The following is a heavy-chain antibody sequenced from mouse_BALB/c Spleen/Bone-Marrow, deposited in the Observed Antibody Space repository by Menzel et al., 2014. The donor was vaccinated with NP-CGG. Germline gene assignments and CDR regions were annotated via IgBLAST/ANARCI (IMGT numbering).Heavy chain of an antibody. J-gene: IGHJ4*01. CDR3: ARWKYYAMDY. V-gene: IGHV14-3*02. Sequence: VQLQQSGAELVKPGASVKLSCTASGFNIXDTYMHWVKQRPEQGLEWIGRIDPANGNTKYDPKFQGKATITADTSSNTAYLQLSSLTSEDTAVYYCARWKYYAMDYWGQGTSVTVSS. CDR2: IDPANGNT. CDR1: GFNIXDTY.